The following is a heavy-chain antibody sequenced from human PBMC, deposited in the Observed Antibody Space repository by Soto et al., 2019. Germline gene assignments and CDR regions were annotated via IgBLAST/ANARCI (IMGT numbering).Heavy chain of an antibody. J-gene: IGHJ5*02. CDR2: IIPIHGIA. Sequence: QVQLVQSGAEVKKPGSSVKVSCKASGGTFSSYTISWVRQAPGQVLEWMGRIIPIHGIANYAQKFQGRVTIPADKSTSTAYMALSSLRSEDTAVYYCASGYTYTAMALNNWFDPWCQGTLVTVSS. CDR3: ASGYTYTAMALNNWFDP. CDR1: GGTFSSYT. D-gene: IGHD5-18*01. V-gene: IGHV1-69*02.